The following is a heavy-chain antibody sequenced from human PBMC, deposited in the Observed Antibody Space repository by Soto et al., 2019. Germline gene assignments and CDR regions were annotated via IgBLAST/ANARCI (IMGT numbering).Heavy chain of an antibody. CDR3: AHRRPFVSSAYPVRVAY. CDR2: IYWDDDK. V-gene: IGHV2-5*02. D-gene: IGHD3-22*01. CDR1: GFSLRNSGVG. Sequence: QITLKESGPTLVKPTQTLTLTCTFSGFSLRNSGVGVGWIRQPPGKALEWLALIYWDDDKRYSPSLKSRLTITKDTSKTQVDLTMTNIDPVDTATYYCAHRRPFVSSAYPVRVAYWGQGTLVTVSS. J-gene: IGHJ4*02.